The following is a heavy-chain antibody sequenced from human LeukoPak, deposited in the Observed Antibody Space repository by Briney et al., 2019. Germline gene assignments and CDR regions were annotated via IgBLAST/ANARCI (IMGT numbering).Heavy chain of an antibody. CDR1: RFTLSNYG. D-gene: IGHD3-10*01. V-gene: IGHV3-23*01. CDR2: IGGRGGYHT. Sequence: GGSLRLSCAASRFTLSNYGMNGVRQTPGRGLEWVSGIGGRGGYHTYYAASGRGRFNISRHQSRNTPSVPINSPQPGGPGVYYWETGDGSGSYEDYWGQGTLVTVSS. CDR3: ETGDGSGSYEDY. J-gene: IGHJ4*02.